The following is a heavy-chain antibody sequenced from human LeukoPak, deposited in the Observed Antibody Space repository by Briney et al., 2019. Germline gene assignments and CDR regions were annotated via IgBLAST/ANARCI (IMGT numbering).Heavy chain of an antibody. CDR1: GFTFSSYA. D-gene: IGHD5-18*01. V-gene: IGHV3-30*03. CDR3: VETHGYSYGFDY. J-gene: IGHJ4*02. CDR2: ISYDASNK. Sequence: PGGSLRLSCAASGFTFSSYAMSWVRQTPGKGLEWVAVISYDASNKYYADSVKGRFTISRDNSKNTLYLQMNSLRAEGTAVYYCVETHGYSYGFDYWGQGTLVTVSS.